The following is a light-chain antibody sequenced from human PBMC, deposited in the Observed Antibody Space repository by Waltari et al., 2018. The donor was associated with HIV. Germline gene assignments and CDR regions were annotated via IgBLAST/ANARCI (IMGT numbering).Light chain of an antibody. J-gene: IGKJ2*01. CDR2: AAS. Sequence: ETVMTQSPATLSVSPGERAILSCRASQSVVTSVAWYQKRPGQAPRLLISAASTRATGVPARFSGSGSGTEFTLTISSLQSEDFVVYYCQQYSDWPPGFTFGQGTKLDIK. CDR1: QSVVTS. V-gene: IGKV3-15*01. CDR3: QQYSDWPPGFT.